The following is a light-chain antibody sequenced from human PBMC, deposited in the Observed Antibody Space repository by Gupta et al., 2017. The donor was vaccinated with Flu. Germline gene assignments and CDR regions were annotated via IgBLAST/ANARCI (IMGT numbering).Light chain of an antibody. CDR2: KDT. Sequence: SYELTHTPTVSVSPAQTATITCDVAKLVNKYVSLYQQKSGQSPMVVKYKDTKRYSRIPVRFSGSDSGNTDTLSICETQDMDEAYYQCQERHNTTILIFGGGTKLTVL. J-gene: IGLJ2*01. CDR3: QERHNTTILI. V-gene: IGLV3-1*01. CDR1: KLVNKY.